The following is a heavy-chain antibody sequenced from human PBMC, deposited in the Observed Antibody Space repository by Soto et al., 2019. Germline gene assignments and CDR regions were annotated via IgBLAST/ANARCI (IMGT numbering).Heavy chain of an antibody. D-gene: IGHD2-15*01. Sequence: QVQLVQSGAEVKKPGASVKVSCKASGYTFTSYGISWVRQAPGQGLEWMGWISAYNGNTNYAQKLQGRVTMTTDTSPGTAYMELRSLRSDDTAVYYCARDRYCSGGSCYPIYYYYYGMDVWGQGTTVTVSS. J-gene: IGHJ6*02. CDR1: GYTFTSYG. CDR2: ISAYNGNT. V-gene: IGHV1-18*01. CDR3: ARDRYCSGGSCYPIYYYYYGMDV.